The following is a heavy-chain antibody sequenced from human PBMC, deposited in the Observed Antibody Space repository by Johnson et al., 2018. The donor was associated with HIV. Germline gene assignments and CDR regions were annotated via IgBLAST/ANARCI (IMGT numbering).Heavy chain of an antibody. V-gene: IGHV3-30*02. J-gene: IGHJ3*02. Sequence: QVHLVESGGGVVQPGGSLRLSCATSGFTFSSYGMHWVRQAPGKGLEWVAFIRYDGFNKYFADSVKGRFTISRDNSKNTLHLQMNSLRAEDTAVYYCAKGTHYSDSSGYWSNDAFDIWGQGTRVTVSS. CDR2: IRYDGFNK. CDR1: GFTFSSYG. D-gene: IGHD3-22*01. CDR3: AKGTHYSDSSGYWSNDAFDI.